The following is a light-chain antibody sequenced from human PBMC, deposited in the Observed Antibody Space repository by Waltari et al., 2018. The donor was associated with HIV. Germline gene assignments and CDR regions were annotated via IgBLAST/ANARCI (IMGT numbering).Light chain of an antibody. CDR1: VLPKTY. CDR2: KDN. V-gene: IGLV3-10*01. Sequence: SHELTQPSSVSVSPGQKARITCSGDVLPKTYAFWYQQKSGQAPVLVIYKDNTRPPDIPEIISGSSSGTMATLTISGAQVDDEADYYCYSADDSGDYKGFGGGTKLTVL. CDR3: YSADDSGDYKG. J-gene: IGLJ2*01.